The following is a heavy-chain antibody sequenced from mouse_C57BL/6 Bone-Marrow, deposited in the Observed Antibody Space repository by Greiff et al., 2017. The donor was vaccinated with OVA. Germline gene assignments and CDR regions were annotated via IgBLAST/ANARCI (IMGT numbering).Heavy chain of an antibody. CDR3: ARQSYTYYYAMDY. D-gene: IGHD1-1*01. CDR2: IHPNSGST. CDR1: GYTFTSYW. V-gene: IGHV1-64*01. J-gene: IGHJ4*01. Sequence: VQLQQPGAELVKPGASVKLSCKASGYTFTSYWMHWVKQRPGQGLEWIGMIHPNSGSTNYNEKFKSKATLTVDKSSSTAYMQLSSLTSEDSAVYYCARQSYTYYYAMDYWGQGTSVTVSS.